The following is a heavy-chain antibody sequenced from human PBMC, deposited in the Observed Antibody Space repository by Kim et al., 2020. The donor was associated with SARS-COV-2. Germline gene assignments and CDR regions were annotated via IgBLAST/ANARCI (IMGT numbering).Heavy chain of an antibody. V-gene: IGHV3-48*03. CDR3: ARGPNYSPFDY. Sequence: GGSLRLSCAASGFTFSSYEMNWVRQAPGKGLEWVSYISGSGTTIYYADSVRGRFTISRDNDKNSLYLQMNSLRAEDTAVYYCARGPNYSPFDYLGQVTLV. J-gene: IGHJ4*02. CDR1: GFTFSSYE. D-gene: IGHD4-4*01. CDR2: ISGSGTTI.